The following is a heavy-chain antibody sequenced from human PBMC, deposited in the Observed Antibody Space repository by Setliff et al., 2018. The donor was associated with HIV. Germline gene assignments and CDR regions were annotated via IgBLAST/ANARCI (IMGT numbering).Heavy chain of an antibody. Sequence: ESGPTLVNPTQTLTLTCTFSGFSLSTSGMSVSWIRHPPGEGLEWIGEINQSGSTNYNPSLKSRTTISVDTSKNQFSLTLSSVTAADTADDYCARHGVTGWTNQLDAWGQGIQVTVSS. CDR1: GFSLSTSGMS. V-gene: IGHV4-30-4*07. CDR3: ARHGVTGWTNQLDA. D-gene: IGHD2-2*01. J-gene: IGHJ5*02. CDR2: INQSGST.